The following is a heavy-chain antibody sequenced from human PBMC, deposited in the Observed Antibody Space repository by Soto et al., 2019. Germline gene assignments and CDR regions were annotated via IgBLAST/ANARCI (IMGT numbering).Heavy chain of an antibody. CDR3: ARHRPSRYYVTGGYFPDY. CDR1: GASISSDYYY. V-gene: IGHV4-39*01. J-gene: IGHJ4*02. D-gene: IGHD2-8*02. Sequence: SETLSLTCTVSGASISSDYYYWGWIRQPPGKGLEWIGIINYRGSTYHSPSLNSRVTISVDTSKNQFSVRLTSVTAADTAVYYCARHRPSRYYVTGGYFPDYWGQGALVTVSS. CDR2: INYRGST.